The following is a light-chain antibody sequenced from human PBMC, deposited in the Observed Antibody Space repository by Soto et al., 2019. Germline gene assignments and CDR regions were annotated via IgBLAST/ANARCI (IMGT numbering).Light chain of an antibody. CDR3: QDHNSYSQT. CDR1: QSIRYY. J-gene: IGKJ1*01. CDR2: GAS. Sequence: DIQLTQSPPTLSASVGDRVTITCRASQSIRYYLAWYQQMPGKAPKLLIYGASSLQSGVPSRFSGSGSVTEFTLAISSLQPDDFATYFCQDHNSYSQTFGQGTKVEIK. V-gene: IGKV1-5*01.